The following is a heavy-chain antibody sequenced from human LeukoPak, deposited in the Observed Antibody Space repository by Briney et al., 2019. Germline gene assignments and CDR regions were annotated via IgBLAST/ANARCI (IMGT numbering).Heavy chain of an antibody. D-gene: IGHD3-10*01. CDR1: GYTFSNYW. CDR3: ARYSHQYHHRSGTSLYGLDI. CDR2: IYPGDSDT. J-gene: IGHJ6*02. V-gene: IGHV5-51*01. Sequence: GESLKISCKGSGYTFSNYWIGWVRQMPEKGLEWMGIIYPGDSDTKYRPSLQGQVTISVDKSISTVYLQWSSLKASDTAMYYCARYSHQYHHRSGTSLYGLDIWGQGTTVIVSS.